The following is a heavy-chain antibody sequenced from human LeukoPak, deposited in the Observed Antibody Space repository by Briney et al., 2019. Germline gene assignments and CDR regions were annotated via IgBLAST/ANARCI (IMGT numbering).Heavy chain of an antibody. V-gene: IGHV4-34*01. D-gene: IGHD6-19*01. J-gene: IGHJ4*02. CDR1: GGSFSGYY. CDR3: ARLTSSGWELDY. CDR2: INHSGST. Sequence: SETLSLTCAVYGGSFSGYYWSWIRQPPGKGLEWIGEINHSGSTNYNPSLKSRVTISVDTSKNQFSLKLSSVTAADTAVYYCARLTSSGWELDYWGQGTLVTVSS.